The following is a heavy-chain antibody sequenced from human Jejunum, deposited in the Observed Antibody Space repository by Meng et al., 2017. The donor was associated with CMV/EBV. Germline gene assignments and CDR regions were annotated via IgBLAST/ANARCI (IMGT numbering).Heavy chain of an antibody. Sequence: SRYNMNWVRQAPGKGPEWVSFISGSSNYIFYAESMKGRFTISRDNAKNSLYLQMNSLRDEDTAVYYCAREAGPGIVVTTAASYFDQWGQGT. CDR3: AREAGPGIVVTTAASYFDQ. D-gene: IGHD2-2*01. V-gene: IGHV3-21*01. CDR2: ISGSSNYI. J-gene: IGHJ4*02. CDR1: SRYN.